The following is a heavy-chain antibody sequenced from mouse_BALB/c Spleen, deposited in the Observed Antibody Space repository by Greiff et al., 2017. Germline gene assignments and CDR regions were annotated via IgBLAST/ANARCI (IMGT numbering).Heavy chain of an antibody. CDR3: ARCGDYGNPWFAY. V-gene: IGHV1-81*01. D-gene: IGHD2-1*01. CDR2: IYPGSGST. Sequence: QVQLQQSGPELVKPGASVKMSCKASGYTFTDYVISWVKQRTGQGLEWIGEIYPGSGSTYYNEKFKGKATLTADKSSNTAYMQLSSLTSEDSAVYFCARCGDYGNPWFAYWGQGTLVTVSA. J-gene: IGHJ3*01. CDR1: GYTFTDYV.